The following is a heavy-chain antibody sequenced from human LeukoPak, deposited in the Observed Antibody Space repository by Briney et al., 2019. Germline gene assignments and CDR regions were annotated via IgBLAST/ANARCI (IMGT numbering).Heavy chain of an antibody. J-gene: IGHJ4*02. V-gene: IGHV1-18*01. CDR3: GRDFVIRSGSGY. CDR1: RDAFTIYG. Sequence: GASVKVSCKTSRDAFTIYGINWVRQAPGQGLEWMGWISPYNENTNFAQKLQGRVTLTTDTSTSTAYMELRSLRSDDTAVYYCGRDFVIRSGSGYWGQGTLVTVSS. CDR2: ISPYNENT. D-gene: IGHD2/OR15-2a*01.